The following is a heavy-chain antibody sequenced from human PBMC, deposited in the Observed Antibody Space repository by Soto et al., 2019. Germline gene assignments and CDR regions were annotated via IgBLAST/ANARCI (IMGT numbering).Heavy chain of an antibody. V-gene: IGHV3-11*01. CDR2: ISSSGSTI. D-gene: IGHD2-15*01. J-gene: IGHJ4*02. Sequence: QVQLVESGGGLVKPGGSLRLSCAASGFTFSDYYMSWIRQAPGKGPEWVSYISSSGSTIYYTDSGKGRYIISRDNDKNSLYLQMNTLRADDPALYYCARYSGVVAATHFWGQGTLVTVSS. CDR3: ARYSGVVAATHF. CDR1: GFTFSDYY.